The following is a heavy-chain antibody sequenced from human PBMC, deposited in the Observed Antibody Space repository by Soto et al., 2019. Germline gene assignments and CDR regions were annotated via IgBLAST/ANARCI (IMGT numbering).Heavy chain of an antibody. Sequence: QAQLVQSGAEVKKSGASVRVSCKASGCTLTNYGVTWVRQAPGQGLEWLGRVTPYKADTNSAQNLQGRVTMATDTSTNTAYLELRSLRSDDTAVYFCATDGPSNSGNLYAFDIWGQGTMVTVS. D-gene: IGHD5-12*01. J-gene: IGHJ3*02. CDR1: GCTLTNYG. V-gene: IGHV1-18*04. CDR3: ATDGPSNSGNLYAFDI. CDR2: VTPYKADT.